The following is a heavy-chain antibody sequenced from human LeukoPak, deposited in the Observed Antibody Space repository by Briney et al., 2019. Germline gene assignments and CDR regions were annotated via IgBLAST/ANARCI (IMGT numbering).Heavy chain of an antibody. J-gene: IGHJ6*02. CDR1: GDSVSSNSAA. CDR2: TYYRSKWFD. D-gene: IGHD2-21*02. Sequence: SQTLSLTCAISGDSVSSNSAAWNWIRQSPSRGLEWLGRTYYRSKWFDDYAVSIRNRLSIIPDTAKNHLSLLLISVTPGDTAVYYCAREPASITGDNGHDNEVVFYYGMDVWGQGTTVTVSS. V-gene: IGHV6-1*01. CDR3: AREPASITGDNGHDNEVVFYYGMDV.